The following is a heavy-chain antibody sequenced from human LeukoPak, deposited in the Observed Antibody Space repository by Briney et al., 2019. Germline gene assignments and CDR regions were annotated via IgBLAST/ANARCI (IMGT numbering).Heavy chain of an antibody. CDR3: ARNTYYYGSGSSSLDH. J-gene: IGHJ4*02. V-gene: IGHV4-59*08. CDR1: GGSISSYY. D-gene: IGHD3-10*01. CDR2: MQHSGST. Sequence: PSETLSLTCTVSGGSISSYYWSWIRQPPGKGLEWIGYMQHSGSTSYNPSLKSRVTMSVDASKSQFSLKLSSVTAADTAVYYCARNTYYYGSGSSSLDHWGQGTLVTVSS.